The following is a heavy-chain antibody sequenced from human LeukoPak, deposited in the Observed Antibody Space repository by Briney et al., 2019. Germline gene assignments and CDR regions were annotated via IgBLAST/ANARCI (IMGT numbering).Heavy chain of an antibody. CDR1: GITHSNYG. J-gene: IGHJ4*02. CDR2: ISDSGGRT. Sequence: PGGSLRLSCAVSGITHSNYGMSWVRQAPGKGLEWVAGISDSGGRTNYADSVKGRFTISRDSPKNTVYLQMNSLRAEDTAVYFCAKRGVVIRVILVGFHKEAYYFDSWGQGALVTASS. CDR3: AKRGVVIRVILVGFHKEAYYFDS. D-gene: IGHD3-22*01. V-gene: IGHV3-23*01.